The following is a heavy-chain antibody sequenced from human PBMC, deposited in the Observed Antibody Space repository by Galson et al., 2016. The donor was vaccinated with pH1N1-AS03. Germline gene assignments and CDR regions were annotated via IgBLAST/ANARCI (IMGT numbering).Heavy chain of an antibody. CDR1: GVAFSHYD. D-gene: IGHD5-12*01. V-gene: IGHV3-33*01. CDR3: ARDEYSDYHTSYYGMDV. J-gene: IGHJ6*02. CDR2: IRDGGNND. Sequence: SLRLSCAASGVAFSHYDMHWVRQDPLKGREWVAGIRDGGNNDYYEDSLTVRFTISRDNSRNTLYLQMNNLASDHAAVYYCARDEYSDYHTSYYGMDVWGQGTTVTVSS.